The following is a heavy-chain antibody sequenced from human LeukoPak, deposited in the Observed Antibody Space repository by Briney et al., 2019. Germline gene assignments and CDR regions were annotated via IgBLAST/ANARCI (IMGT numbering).Heavy chain of an antibody. CDR2: IYHSGST. V-gene: IGHV4-59*12. J-gene: IGHJ5*02. CDR3: ARERRGTTGTYNWFDP. D-gene: IGHD1-1*01. CDR1: GGSISSYY. Sequence: SETLSLTCTVSGGSISSYYWSWIRQPPGKGLEWIGSIYHSGSTYYNPSLKSRVTISVDTSKNQFSLKLSSVTAADTAVYYCARERRGTTGTYNWFDPWGQGTLVTVSS.